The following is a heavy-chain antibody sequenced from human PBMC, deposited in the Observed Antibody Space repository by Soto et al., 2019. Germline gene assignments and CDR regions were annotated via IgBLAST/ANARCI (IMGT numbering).Heavy chain of an antibody. Sequence: QVQLQESGPGLVKPSETLSLTCTVSGGSISPYYWSWIRQPPGKGLEWIGYIYYRGNTNSNPSFKGRVTISVDTSRNQFSLRLSSVTAADTAVYYCARQPGYYDVLTGYSTYYFDSWGQGTLVTVSS. CDR2: IYYRGNT. V-gene: IGHV4-59*08. CDR1: GGSISPYY. D-gene: IGHD3-9*01. CDR3: ARQPGYYDVLTGYSTYYFDS. J-gene: IGHJ4*02.